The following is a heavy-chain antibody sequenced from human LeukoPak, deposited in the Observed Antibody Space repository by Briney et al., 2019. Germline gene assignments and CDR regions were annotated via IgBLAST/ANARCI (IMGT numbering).Heavy chain of an antibody. J-gene: IGHJ3*02. CDR2: ISSSGSTI. Sequence: GGSLSLSCAASGFTFSDYYMSWIRQAPGKGLEWVSYISSSGSTIYYADSVKGRFTISRDNAKNSLYLQMNSLRAEDTAVYYCARGEETYYDILTGYPMNAFDIWGQGTMVTVSS. CDR3: ARGEETYYDILTGYPMNAFDI. V-gene: IGHV3-11*01. CDR1: GFTFSDYY. D-gene: IGHD3-9*01.